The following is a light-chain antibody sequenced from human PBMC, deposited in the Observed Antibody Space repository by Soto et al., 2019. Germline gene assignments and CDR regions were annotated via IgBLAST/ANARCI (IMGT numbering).Light chain of an antibody. CDR2: GAS. Sequence: EIVMTPSPATLSVSPVERAHLSCRASQSVSSSLAWLQQKPGQAPRLLISGASTRATGIPARFSGSGSGTDFTPTISSLQSDDFATYYCQQYNSYWTCGQGTKVDIK. V-gene: IGKV3-15*01. CDR3: QQYNSYWT. CDR1: QSVSSS. J-gene: IGKJ1*01.